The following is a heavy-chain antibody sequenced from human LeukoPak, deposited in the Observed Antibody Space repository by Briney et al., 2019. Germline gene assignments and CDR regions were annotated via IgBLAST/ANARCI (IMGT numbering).Heavy chain of an antibody. J-gene: IGHJ4*02. CDR3: GKTDIYFNPIDY. Sequence: SETLSLTCAVSGVSISSSEWWIWVRQPPGQGLVWIGEIHRAGRTRYNPSLKSRVTISMDYSKNQFSVKLTSVTAADTAIYDCGKTDIYFNPIDYWGPGSLVTVSS. D-gene: IGHD3-9*01. CDR2: IHRAGRT. CDR1: GVSISSSEW. V-gene: IGHV4-4*02.